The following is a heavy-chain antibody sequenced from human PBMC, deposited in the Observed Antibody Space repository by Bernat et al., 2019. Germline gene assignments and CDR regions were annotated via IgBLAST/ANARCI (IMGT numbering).Heavy chain of an antibody. D-gene: IGHD1-26*01. CDR2: ISYDGSNK. Sequence: QVQLVESGGGVVQPGRSLRLSCAASGFTFSSYGMHWVRQAPGKGLEWVAVISYDGSNKYYADSVKGRFTISRDNSKNTLYLQMNSLRAEDTAVYYCAKADSGSQAIDYWGQGTLVTVSS. CDR3: AKADSGSQAIDY. CDR1: GFTFSSYG. V-gene: IGHV3-30*18. J-gene: IGHJ4*02.